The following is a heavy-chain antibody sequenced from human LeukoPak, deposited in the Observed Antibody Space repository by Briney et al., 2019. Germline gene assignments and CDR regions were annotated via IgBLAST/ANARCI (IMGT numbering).Heavy chain of an antibody. CDR2: IYYSGST. D-gene: IGHD7-27*01. J-gene: IGHJ6*03. CDR1: GGSISSYY. Sequence: SETLSLTCTVSGGSISSYYWSWIRQPPGKGLEWIGYIYYSGSTNYNPSLKSRVTISVDTSKTQFSLKLSYVTAADTAVYYCARVTGVPPYHMDVWAKGTTVTVSS. CDR3: ARVTGVPPYHMDV. V-gene: IGHV4-59*08.